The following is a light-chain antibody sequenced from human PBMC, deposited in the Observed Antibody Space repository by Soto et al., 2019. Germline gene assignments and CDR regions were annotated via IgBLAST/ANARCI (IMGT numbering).Light chain of an antibody. CDR2: AAS. CDR3: QQSYSTPPQYT. V-gene: IGKV1-39*01. J-gene: IGKJ2*01. Sequence: DIQMTQSPSSLSASVGDRVTITCRASQSISKYLNWYQQKPGKAPKLLIYAASTLQSGVPSRFSGSGFGTDFTLTISSLQPEDFATYYCQQSYSTPPQYTFGQGTKLEIK. CDR1: QSISKY.